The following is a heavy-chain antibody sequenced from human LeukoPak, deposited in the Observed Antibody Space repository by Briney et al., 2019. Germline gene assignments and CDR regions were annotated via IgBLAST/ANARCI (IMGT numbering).Heavy chain of an antibody. D-gene: IGHD3-9*01. Sequence: SETLSLTCTVSGGSISSSSYYWGWIRQPPGKGLEWIGNIYYSENTYSNPSLKSRVTISVDTSKNQLSLKLSSVTAADTAVYYCARHVFGYDIFSHFQYYYMDVWGKGTTVTVSS. CDR2: IYYSENT. CDR1: GGSISSSSYY. CDR3: ARHVFGYDIFSHFQYYYMDV. V-gene: IGHV4-39*01. J-gene: IGHJ6*03.